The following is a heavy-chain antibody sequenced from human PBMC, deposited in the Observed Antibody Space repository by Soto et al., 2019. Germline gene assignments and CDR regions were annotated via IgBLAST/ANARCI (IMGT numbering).Heavy chain of an antibody. CDR1: GDSVTNSF. J-gene: IGHJ4*02. CDR2: MYHGGRT. V-gene: IGHV4-59*02. CDR3: ARDPGYCTNGVCPIFDF. D-gene: IGHD2-8*01. Sequence: SETLSLTCTVSGDSVTNSFWSWMRQPPGKGLEWIGHMYHGGRTNYSPSLKSRVTMSLDSSKNQFSLNLSSVTAADTAVYFCARDPGYCTNGVCPIFDFWGQGVLVTVSS.